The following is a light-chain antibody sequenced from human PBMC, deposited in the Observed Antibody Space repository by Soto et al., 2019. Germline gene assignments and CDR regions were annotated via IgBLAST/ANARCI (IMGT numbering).Light chain of an antibody. CDR1: QSVSRS. CDR3: QQRINS. J-gene: IGKJ4*01. V-gene: IGKV3-11*01. CDR2: DAS. Sequence: EIVLTQSPGTLSLSPGERATLSCRASQSVSRSLTWYQQKPGQAPRLLIYDASTRATGIPPRFSGSGSGTDFTLTISSLEPEDFAVYYCQQRINSFGGGTKVDIK.